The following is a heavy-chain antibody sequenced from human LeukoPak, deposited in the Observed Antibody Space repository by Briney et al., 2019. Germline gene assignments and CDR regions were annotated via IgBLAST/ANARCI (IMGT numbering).Heavy chain of an antibody. D-gene: IGHD3-3*01. CDR3: ARTSSITIFGVVIPDY. CDR2: ISAYNGNT. Sequence: GASVKVSCKPSGYTFNTYGITWVRQAPGQGLEWMGWISAYNGNTNYAQKLQGRVTMTTDTSTSTAYMELRSLRSDDTAVYYCARTSSITIFGVVIPDYWGQGTLVTVSS. V-gene: IGHV1-18*01. J-gene: IGHJ4*02. CDR1: GYTFNTYG.